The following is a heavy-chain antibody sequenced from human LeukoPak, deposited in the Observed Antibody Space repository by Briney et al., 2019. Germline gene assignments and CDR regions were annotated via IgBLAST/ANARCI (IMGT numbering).Heavy chain of an antibody. Sequence: GASLKISCKSSGYSFTSYWIGWVRQMPGKGLEWMGIIYPGGSNTRYSPSFQGQVTISADKSISTAYLQWSSLKASDTAMYYCARQAPKRIAAAGTSSVWCFDLWGRGTLVTVSS. CDR1: GYSFTSYW. CDR2: IYPGGSNT. V-gene: IGHV5-51*01. CDR3: ARQAPKRIAAAGTSSVWCFDL. D-gene: IGHD6-13*01. J-gene: IGHJ2*01.